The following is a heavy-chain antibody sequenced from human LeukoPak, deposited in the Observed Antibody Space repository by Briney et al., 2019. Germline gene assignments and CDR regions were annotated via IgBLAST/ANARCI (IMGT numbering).Heavy chain of an antibody. CDR2: ISSSGRTI. CDR1: GFTFSNYE. J-gene: IGHJ4*02. CDR3: SSSTAIGY. V-gene: IGHV3-48*03. Sequence: GGSLRLSCAASGFTFSNYEMNWVRQAPGKGLEWVSYISSSGRTIYYADSVKGRFTISRDNAKNSLYLQMSSLRTEDTAVCYCSSSTAIGYWGQGTLVTVSS.